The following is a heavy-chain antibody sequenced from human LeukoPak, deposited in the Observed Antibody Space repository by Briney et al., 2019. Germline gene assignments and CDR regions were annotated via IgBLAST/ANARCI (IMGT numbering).Heavy chain of an antibody. J-gene: IGHJ5*02. Sequence: GGSLRLSCAASGFTFSTYWMPWVRQAPGKGLVWVSHINSDGRSTNYADSVKGRFTISRDNAKNTLYLQMNSLRAEDTAVYYCASLTFGVDNWFDPWGQGTLVTVSS. D-gene: IGHD2-8*01. CDR1: GFTFSTYW. CDR3: ASLTFGVDNWFDP. V-gene: IGHV3-74*01. CDR2: INSDGRST.